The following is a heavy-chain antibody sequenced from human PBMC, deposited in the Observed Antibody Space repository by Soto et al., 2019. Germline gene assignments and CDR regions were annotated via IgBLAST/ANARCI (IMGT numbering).Heavy chain of an antibody. CDR1: GGSFSGYY. CDR2: INHSGST. Sequence: SETLSLTCAVYGGSFSGYYWSWIRQPPGKGLEWIGEINHSGSTNYNPSLKSRVTISVDTSKNQFSLKLSSVASADTAVYDCEVWSGHNWFDPWGQGTLVPVSS. CDR3: EVWSGHNWFDP. D-gene: IGHD3-3*01. V-gene: IGHV4-34*01. J-gene: IGHJ5*02.